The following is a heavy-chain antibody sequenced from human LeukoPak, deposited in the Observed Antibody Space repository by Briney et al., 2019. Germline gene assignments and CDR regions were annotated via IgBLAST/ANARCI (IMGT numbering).Heavy chain of an antibody. CDR1: GGSISSYY. CDR2: IYYSGST. V-gene: IGHV4-59*01. CDR3: ARHGYSSGSLAWFDP. Sequence: PSETLSLTCTVAGGSISSYYWSWIRQPPGKGLEWIGYIYYSGSTNYNPSLKSRVTISVDTSKNQFSLKLSSVTAADTAVYYCARHGYSSGSLAWFDPWGQGTQVAVSS. J-gene: IGHJ5*02. D-gene: IGHD6-19*01.